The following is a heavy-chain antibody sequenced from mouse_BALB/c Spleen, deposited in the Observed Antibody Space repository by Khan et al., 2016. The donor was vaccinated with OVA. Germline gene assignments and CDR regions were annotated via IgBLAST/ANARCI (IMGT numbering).Heavy chain of an antibody. D-gene: IGHD3-1*01. Sequence: QVQLQQSGPELVKPGALVKISCKASGYTFTSYDINWVKQRPGQGLEWIGWIYPGDGSTKYNEKCKGKVTLTADKSSSTAYMQLSSLTSVNSALYFCARSGLLSFYFDYWGQSSTLTVSS. V-gene: IGHV1S56*01. J-gene: IGHJ2*01. CDR2: IYPGDGST. CDR1: GYTFTSYD. CDR3: ARSGLLSFYFDY.